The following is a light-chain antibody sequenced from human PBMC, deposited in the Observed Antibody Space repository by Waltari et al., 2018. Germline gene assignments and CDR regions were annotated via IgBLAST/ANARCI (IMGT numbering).Light chain of an antibody. V-gene: IGKV3-20*01. J-gene: IGKJ4*01. CDR3: QQYDGSVVT. CDR1: QTITGSL. CDR2: GAS. Sequence: EIVLAQSPGTLSVSPGERVTVSCRASQTITGSLLTWYHKKPGQAPRLLIYGASNRAPGIPDRFSGSGSGTDFTLTISRLEPEDSAVYYCQQYDGSVVTFGGGTKVEIK.